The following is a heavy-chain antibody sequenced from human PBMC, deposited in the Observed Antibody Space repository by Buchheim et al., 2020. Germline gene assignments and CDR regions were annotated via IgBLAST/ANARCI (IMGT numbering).Heavy chain of an antibody. Sequence: QVQLVESGGGVVQPGRSLRLSCAASGFTFSSYGMHWVRQAPGKGLEWVAVISYDGSNKYYADSVKGRFTISRDNSKNTLYLQMNSLRAEDTAVYYCAKGRDYSNDAFDIWGQGT. CDR1: GFTFSSYG. D-gene: IGHD2-15*01. V-gene: IGHV3-30*18. CDR2: ISYDGSNK. CDR3: AKGRDYSNDAFDI. J-gene: IGHJ3*02.